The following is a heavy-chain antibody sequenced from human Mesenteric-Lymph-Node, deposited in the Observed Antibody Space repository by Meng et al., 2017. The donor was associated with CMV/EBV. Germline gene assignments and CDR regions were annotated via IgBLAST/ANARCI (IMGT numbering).Heavy chain of an antibody. CDR3: AGDLGVVVVHGGSGMDV. CDR2: ISWYNVNT. V-gene: IGHV1-18*01. D-gene: IGHD2-21*01. Sequence: ASVKVSSKASDDTSSNYGISSVRQAPGRGREWMGWISWYNVNTNYAQKFQGRVTKTTHTSTSTAFMELRSLRSDDTAVYYCAGDLGVVVVHGGSGMDVWGQGTTVTVSS. J-gene: IGHJ6*02. CDR1: DDTSSNYG.